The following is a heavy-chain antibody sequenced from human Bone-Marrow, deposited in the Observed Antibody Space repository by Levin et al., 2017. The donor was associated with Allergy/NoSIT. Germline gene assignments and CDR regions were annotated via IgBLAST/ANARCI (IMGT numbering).Heavy chain of an antibody. J-gene: IGHJ4*02. D-gene: IGHD5-12*01. CDR2: MYPNSDNA. Sequence: ASVKVSCQTSGYTFTSFDINWVRQATGQGLEWMGWMYPNSDNAGYAQKFQGRVTMTRNTSISTAYMELSSLRSEDTAIYYCARGELGSGYLFDYWGQGTLVTVSS. CDR3: ARGELGSGYLFDY. V-gene: IGHV1-8*01. CDR1: GYTFTSFD.